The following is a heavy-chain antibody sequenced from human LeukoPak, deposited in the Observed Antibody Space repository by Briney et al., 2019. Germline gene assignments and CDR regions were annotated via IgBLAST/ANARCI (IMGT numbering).Heavy chain of an antibody. CDR2: INHSGST. Sequence: PSETLSLTCAAYGGSFSGYYWSWIRQPPGKGLEWIGEINHSGSTNYNPSLKSRVTISVDTSKNQFSLKLSSVTAADTAVYYCARPRAAGTSNWFDPWGQGTLVTVSS. D-gene: IGHD1-1*01. V-gene: IGHV4-34*01. CDR1: GGSFSGYY. CDR3: ARPRAAGTSNWFDP. J-gene: IGHJ5*02.